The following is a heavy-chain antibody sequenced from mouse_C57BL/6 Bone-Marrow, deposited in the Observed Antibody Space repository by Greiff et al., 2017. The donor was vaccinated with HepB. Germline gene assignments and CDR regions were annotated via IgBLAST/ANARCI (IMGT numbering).Heavy chain of an antibody. D-gene: IGHD2-4*01. CDR2: ISSGGSYT. J-gene: IGHJ4*01. CDR1: GFTFSSYG. Sequence: EVQLVESGGDLVKPGGSLKLSCAASGFTFSSYGMSWVRQTPDKRLEWVATISSGGSYTYYPDSVKGRFTISRDNAKNTLYLQMSSLKSEDTAMYYCARPPIDYDYEGAMDYWGQGTSVTVSS. CDR3: ARPPIDYDYEGAMDY. V-gene: IGHV5-6*01.